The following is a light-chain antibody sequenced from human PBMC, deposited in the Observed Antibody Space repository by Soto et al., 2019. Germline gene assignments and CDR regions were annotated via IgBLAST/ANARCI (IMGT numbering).Light chain of an antibody. Sequence: AIQLTQAPSSLSASVGDRVTITCRASQGIRNDLGWYQHKPGKAPKLLIHAASSLQSGVPSRFSGSASGTEFTLTISSLQPEDLASYYCLQYHSYPWTFGQGTKVEI. CDR3: LQYHSYPWT. CDR1: QGIRND. V-gene: IGKV1-6*01. CDR2: AAS. J-gene: IGKJ1*01.